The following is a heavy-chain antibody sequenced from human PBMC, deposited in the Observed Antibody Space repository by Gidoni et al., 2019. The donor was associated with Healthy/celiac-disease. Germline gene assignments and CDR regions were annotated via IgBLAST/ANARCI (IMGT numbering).Heavy chain of an antibody. D-gene: IGHD6-19*01. CDR2: IKQDGSEQ. V-gene: IGHV3-7*01. CDR3: ARRAVAGLYHYFDY. Sequence: GLEWVANIKQDGSEQYYVDSVKGRFTISRDNAKNSLYLQMNSLRAEDTAVYYCARRAVAGLYHYFDYWGQGTLVTVSS. J-gene: IGHJ4*02.